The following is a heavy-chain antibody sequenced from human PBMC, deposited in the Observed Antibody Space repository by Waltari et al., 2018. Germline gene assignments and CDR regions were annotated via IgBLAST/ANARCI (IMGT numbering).Heavy chain of an antibody. J-gene: IGHJ4*02. CDR2: ISSSSSTI. V-gene: IGHV3-48*01. CDR1: GFTFSSYD. D-gene: IGHD6-13*01. CDR3: ARDGAAAGNDY. Sequence: EEQLVESGGGLVQPGGSLRLSCAASGFTFSSYDMHWVRQAPGKGLEWVSYISSSSSTIYNADSVKGRFTISRDNAKNSLYLQMNSLRAEDTAVYYCARDGAAAGNDYWGQGTLVTVSS.